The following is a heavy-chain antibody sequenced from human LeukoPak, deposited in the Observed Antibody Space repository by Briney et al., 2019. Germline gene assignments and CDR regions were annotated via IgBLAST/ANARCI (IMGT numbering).Heavy chain of an antibody. J-gene: IGHJ5*02. CDR2: ISAYNGNT. Sequence: ASVKVSCKASGYTFTSYGISWVRQAPGQGLEWMGWISAYNGNTNYAQKLQGRVTMTTDTSTSTAYMELRSLRSDDTAVYYCARVWGVVRGLPTHNWFDPWGQGTLVTVSS. V-gene: IGHV1-18*01. D-gene: IGHD3-10*01. CDR1: GYTFTSYG. CDR3: ARVWGVVRGLPTHNWFDP.